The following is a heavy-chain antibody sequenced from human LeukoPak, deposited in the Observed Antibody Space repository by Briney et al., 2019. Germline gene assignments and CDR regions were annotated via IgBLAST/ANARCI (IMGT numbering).Heavy chain of an antibody. CDR3: ARDRAAGSDWLEP. J-gene: IGHJ5*02. CDR1: DDSISNYY. Sequence: SETLSLTCTVSDDSISNYYWSWIRQPPGKGLEWIGYIYYSGNTYYNPSLKSRVTISVDTSKSQFSLRLNSVTAADTAVYYCARDRAAGSDWLEPWGQGTLVTVSS. D-gene: IGHD3-10*01. CDR2: IYYSGNT. V-gene: IGHV4-59*12.